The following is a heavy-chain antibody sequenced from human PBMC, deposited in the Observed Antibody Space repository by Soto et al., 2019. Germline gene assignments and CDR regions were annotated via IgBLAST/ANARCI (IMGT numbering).Heavy chain of an antibody. J-gene: IGHJ4*02. V-gene: IGHV3-23*01. CDR1: GFTFSSYA. D-gene: IGHD3-10*01. Sequence: EVQLLESGGGLGQPGGSLRLSCAASGFTFSSYAMSWVRQAPGKGLEWVSAISGSGGSTYYADSVKGRFTISRDNSKNTLYLQMNSLRAEHTAVYYCVKPSRYYGSGSYLWGFDYWGQGTLVTVSS. CDR3: VKPSRYYGSGSYLWGFDY. CDR2: ISGSGGST.